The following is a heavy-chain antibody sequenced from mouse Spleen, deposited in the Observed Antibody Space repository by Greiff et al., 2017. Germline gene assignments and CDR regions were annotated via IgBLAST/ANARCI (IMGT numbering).Heavy chain of an antibody. CDR2: IDPETGGT. Sequence: QVQLQQSGAELVRPGASVTLSCKASGYTFTDYEMHWVKQTPVHGLEWIGAIDPETGGTAYNQKFKGKAILTADKSSSTAYMELRSLTSEDSAVYYCTRKNLYYFDYWGQGTTLTVSS. CDR3: TRKNLYYFDY. CDR1: GYTFTDYE. J-gene: IGHJ2*01. V-gene: IGHV1-15*01. D-gene: IGHD6-1*01.